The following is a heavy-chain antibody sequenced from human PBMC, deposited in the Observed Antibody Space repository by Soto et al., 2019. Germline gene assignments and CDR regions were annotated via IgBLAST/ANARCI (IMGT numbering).Heavy chain of an antibody. CDR3: AGQNSASCIDY. J-gene: IGHJ4*02. D-gene: IGHD6-6*01. CDR1: GRSIRRYD. Sequence: PPETLSLTCPVPGRSIRRYDGSWCRQPAGKGLEWIGRIYTSGSTNYNPSLKSRVTMSVDTSKNQFSLKLSSVTAADTAVYYCAGQNSASCIDYWGQGTLVTVSS. V-gene: IGHV4-4*07. CDR2: IYTSGST.